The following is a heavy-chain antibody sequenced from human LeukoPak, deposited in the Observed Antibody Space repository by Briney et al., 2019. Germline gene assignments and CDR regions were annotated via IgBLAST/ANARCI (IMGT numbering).Heavy chain of an antibody. Sequence: ASVKVSCKASGYTFTSYGISWVRQAPGQGLEWMGWISAYNGNTNYAQKLQGRVTMTTDTSTSTAYMELRSLRSEDTAVYYCARVVAAAPDAENWFDPWGQGTLVTVSS. CDR3: ARVVAAAPDAENWFDP. CDR1: GYTFTSYG. D-gene: IGHD6-13*01. CDR2: ISAYNGNT. V-gene: IGHV1-18*01. J-gene: IGHJ5*02.